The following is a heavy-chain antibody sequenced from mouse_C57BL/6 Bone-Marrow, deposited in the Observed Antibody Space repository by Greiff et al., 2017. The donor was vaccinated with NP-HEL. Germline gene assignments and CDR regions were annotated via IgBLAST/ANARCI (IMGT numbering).Heavy chain of an antibody. CDR3: ARDWDVDVDY. CDR2: IDPENGDT. CDR1: GFNIKDDY. D-gene: IGHD4-1*01. Sequence: EVMLVESGAELVRPGASVKLSCTASGFNIKDDYMHWVKQRPEQGLEWIGWIDPENGDTEYASKFQGKATITADKSSSTAYMELRSLTSEDSAVYYCARDWDVDVDYWGQGTTLTVSS. J-gene: IGHJ2*01. V-gene: IGHV14-4*01.